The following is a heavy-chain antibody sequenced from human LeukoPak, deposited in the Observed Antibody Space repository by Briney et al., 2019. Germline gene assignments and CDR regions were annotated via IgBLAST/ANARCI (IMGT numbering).Heavy chain of an antibody. CDR2: INHSGST. CDR3: ARTRGRIMITFGGVHFDY. J-gene: IGHJ4*02. CDR1: GGSFSGYY. D-gene: IGHD3-16*01. Sequence: SETLSLTCAVYGGSFSGYYWGWIRQPPGKGLEWIGEINHSGSTNYNPSLKSRVTISVDTSKNQFSLKLSSVTAADTAVYYCARTRGRIMITFGGVHFDYWGQGTLVTVSS. V-gene: IGHV4-34*01.